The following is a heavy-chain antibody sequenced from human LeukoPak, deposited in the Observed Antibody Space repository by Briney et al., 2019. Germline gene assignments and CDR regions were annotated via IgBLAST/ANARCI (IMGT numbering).Heavy chain of an antibody. Sequence: GGSLRLSCAASGFTFSSYAMSWVRQAPGKGLEWVSAIRGSGGTTYYADSVKGRFTISRDNSKNTLYLQMSSLRAEDTAVYYCAKSRWETYAVRAFDIWGQGTMVTVSS. D-gene: IGHD1-26*01. CDR2: IRGSGGTT. CDR1: GFTFSSYA. J-gene: IGHJ3*02. V-gene: IGHV3-23*01. CDR3: AKSRWETYAVRAFDI.